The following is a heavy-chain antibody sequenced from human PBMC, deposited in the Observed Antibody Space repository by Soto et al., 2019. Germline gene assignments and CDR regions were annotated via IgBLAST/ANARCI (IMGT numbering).Heavy chain of an antibody. D-gene: IGHD3-10*01. CDR2: IWYDGSKT. Sequence: QVQLVASGGGVVQPGKSLRLSCAASGFTFSTFGMHWVRQAPGKGLEWVAVIWYDGSKTYHAESVKGRFTISRDNSKNTVYLQMNSLRAEDTAVYFCARGKRFEMSKCLDYWGQGTLVTVSS. J-gene: IGHJ4*02. CDR3: ARGKRFEMSKCLDY. CDR1: GFTFSTFG. V-gene: IGHV3-33*01.